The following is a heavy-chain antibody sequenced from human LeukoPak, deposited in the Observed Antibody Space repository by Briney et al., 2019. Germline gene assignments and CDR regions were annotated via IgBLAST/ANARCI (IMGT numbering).Heavy chain of an antibody. D-gene: IGHD2-15*01. V-gene: IGHV3-33*01. CDR1: GFTFGNYG. CDR2: IYYDGSNK. CDR3: AREHGSPFEY. Sequence: GGSLRLSCAASGFTFGNYGMHWVRQAPGKGLEWVALIYYDGSNKYYVDSVKGRFTISRDNSKNTLFLQMNSLTADDTAVYYCAREHGSPFEYWGQGTLVTVSS. J-gene: IGHJ4*02.